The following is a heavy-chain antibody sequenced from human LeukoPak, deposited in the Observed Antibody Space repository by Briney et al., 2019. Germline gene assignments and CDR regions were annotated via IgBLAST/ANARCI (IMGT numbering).Heavy chain of an antibody. CDR3: ARGRYDSTGLTFDY. D-gene: IGHD3-22*01. Sequence: SETLSLTCTVSGGSISSYYWSWIRQPPGKGLEWIGYLYYSGSTNYDPSLKSRVTISADPSKNQLSLILSSVTAADTAVYYCARGRYDSTGLTFDYWGQGTLVTVSS. CDR2: LYYSGST. CDR1: GGSISSYY. J-gene: IGHJ4*02. V-gene: IGHV4-59*01.